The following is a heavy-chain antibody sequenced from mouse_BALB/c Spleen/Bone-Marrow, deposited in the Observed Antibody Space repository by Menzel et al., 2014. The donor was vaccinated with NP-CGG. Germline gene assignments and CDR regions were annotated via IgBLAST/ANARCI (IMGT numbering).Heavy chain of an antibody. CDR3: ARFPMDY. V-gene: IGHV7-3*02. Sequence: EVKLMESGGGLVQPGGSLRLSCTPSGFTFTDYYMSWVRQPPGKALEWLAFIRNKAYGYTTEYSASVRGRFTISRDNSQSLLYLQINTLRAEDNSTYFCARFPMDYWGQGTSVTVSS. CDR1: GFTFTDYY. J-gene: IGHJ4*01. CDR2: IRNKAYGYTT.